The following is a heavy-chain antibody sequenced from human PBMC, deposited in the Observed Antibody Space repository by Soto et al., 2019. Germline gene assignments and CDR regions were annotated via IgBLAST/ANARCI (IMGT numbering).Heavy chain of an antibody. CDR2: FKSKADGGTT. CDR3: TTGPPIPGAPIDN. Sequence: EVQLVESGGGLVKPGGSLRLSCAASGFTFSNAWMSWVRQAPGKGLEWVGRFKSKADGGTTDYAAPVKGRFTISRDDSKNTLSVQMNSLKTEDTAVYYCTTGPPIPGAPIDNWGQGTLVTVSS. V-gene: IGHV3-15*01. CDR1: GFTFSNAW. D-gene: IGHD1-20*01. J-gene: IGHJ4*02.